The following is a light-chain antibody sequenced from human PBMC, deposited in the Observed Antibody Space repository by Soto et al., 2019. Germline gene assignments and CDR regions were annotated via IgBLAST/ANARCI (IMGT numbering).Light chain of an antibody. CDR2: DAS. CDR1: QNIRTD. Sequence: EIVLTQSPATLSFSPGERATLFCRASQNIRTDLAWYQQKSGQAPRLLIYDASNRSTGIPARFSGGGSGTDFTLTVSSLEPEDFAVYYCQQRNNWPPTFGQGTKREI. V-gene: IGKV3-11*01. J-gene: IGKJ2*01. CDR3: QQRNNWPPT.